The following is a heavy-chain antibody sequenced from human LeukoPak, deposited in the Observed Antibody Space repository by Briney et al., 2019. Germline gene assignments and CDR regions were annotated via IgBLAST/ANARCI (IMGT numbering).Heavy chain of an antibody. CDR3: ARVFIQIRGVIMSWFDP. J-gene: IGHJ5*02. V-gene: IGHV1-69*13. D-gene: IGHD3-10*01. CDR2: IIPIFGTA. CDR1: GGTFSSYA. Sequence: ASVKVSCKASGGTFSSYAISWVRQAPGQGLEWMGGIIPIFGTANYAQKFQGRVTITADESTSTAYMELSSLRSEDTAVYYCARVFIQIRGVIMSWFDPWGQGTLVTVSS.